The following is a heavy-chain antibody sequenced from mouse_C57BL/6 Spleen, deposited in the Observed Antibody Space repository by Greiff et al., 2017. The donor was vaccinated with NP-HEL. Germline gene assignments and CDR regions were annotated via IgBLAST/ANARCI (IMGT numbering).Heavy chain of an antibody. Sequence: ESGPGLVKPSQSLSLTCSVTGYSITSGYYWNWIRQFPGNKLEWMGYISYDGSNNYNPSLKNRISITRDTSKNQFFLKLNSVTTEDTATYYCARDRTYDDGGFDYWGQGTTLTVSS. CDR3: ARDRTYDDGGFDY. D-gene: IGHD2-3*01. CDR2: ISYDGSN. CDR1: GYSITSGYY. V-gene: IGHV3-6*01. J-gene: IGHJ2*01.